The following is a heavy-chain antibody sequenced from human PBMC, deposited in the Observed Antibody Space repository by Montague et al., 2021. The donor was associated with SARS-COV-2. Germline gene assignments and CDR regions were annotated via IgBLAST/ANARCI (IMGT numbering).Heavy chain of an antibody. CDR3: ARSGAVPMD. Sequence: SETLSLTCTVSGGSISSYFWSWIRQSPGKGLEWIGYFYHSGGTKYNPSLKGRVTISGDTSKNQFSLKLSSVTTAGTAVYYCARSGAVPMDWGQGTLVTVSS. D-gene: IGHD3-10*01. CDR2: FYHSGGT. CDR1: GGSISSYF. V-gene: IGHV4-59*13. J-gene: IGHJ4*02.